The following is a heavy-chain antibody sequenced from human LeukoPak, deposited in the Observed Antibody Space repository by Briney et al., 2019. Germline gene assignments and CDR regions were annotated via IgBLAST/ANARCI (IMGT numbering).Heavy chain of an antibody. CDR1: GFFFSDYY. CDR3: ARVGENWKYVFHYGLDV. D-gene: IGHD1-7*01. CDR2: ISSSSSTI. V-gene: IGHV3-11*01. Sequence: KPGGSLRLSCAASGFFFSDYYMSWSRQAPGKGLEWLSYISSSSSTIYYADSVKGRFTISRDNAKNSLYLQMNSLRAEDTAVYYCARVGENWKYVFHYGLDVWGRGTTVTVYS. J-gene: IGHJ6*02.